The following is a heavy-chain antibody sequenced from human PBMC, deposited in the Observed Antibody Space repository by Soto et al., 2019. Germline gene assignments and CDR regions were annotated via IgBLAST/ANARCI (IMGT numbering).Heavy chain of an antibody. CDR3: AHSQCTSVRCYGLDY. V-gene: IGHV2-5*02. J-gene: IGHJ4*02. CDR1: GFSFSTSGVG. Sequence: QITLKESGPTLVKPTQTLTLTCTFSGFSFSTSGVGVGWIRQPPGRALEWLALIYWDDDKRYSPSLSSSLTITKDTSKNQVVLTMDNVDPVDTATYYCAHSQCTSVRCYGLDYWGQGILVTVSS. CDR2: IYWDDDK. D-gene: IGHD2-2*01.